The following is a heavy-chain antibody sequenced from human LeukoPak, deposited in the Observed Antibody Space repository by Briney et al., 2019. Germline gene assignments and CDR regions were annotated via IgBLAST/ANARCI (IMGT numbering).Heavy chain of an antibody. Sequence: GGSLRLSCAASGFTFSNYAMSWVRQAPGKGLEWVSGISGSGSSTYYADSVKGRFTISRDNSKNTLYLQMNSLRAEDTAVYYCARDDIIEMATILNYWGQGTLVTVSS. CDR1: GFTFSNYA. V-gene: IGHV3-23*01. D-gene: IGHD5-24*01. CDR3: ARDDIIEMATILNY. CDR2: ISGSGSST. J-gene: IGHJ4*02.